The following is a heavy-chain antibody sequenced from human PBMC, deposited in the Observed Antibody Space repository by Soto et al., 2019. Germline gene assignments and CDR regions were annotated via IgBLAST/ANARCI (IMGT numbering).Heavy chain of an antibody. CDR2: VYWNDDK. CDR1: GFSLNSNGVG. V-gene: IGHV2-5*01. CDR3: AHRHFKKVAYFDY. Sequence: QITLKESGPMLVKPTQTLTLTCTVSGFSLNSNGVGVGWIRQPPGKALEWLAIVYWNDDKRYSPSLESRLTIARDASKIQVVLTMTNMDPVDTATYSCAHRHFKKVAYFDYWGQGTLVTVSS. J-gene: IGHJ4*02.